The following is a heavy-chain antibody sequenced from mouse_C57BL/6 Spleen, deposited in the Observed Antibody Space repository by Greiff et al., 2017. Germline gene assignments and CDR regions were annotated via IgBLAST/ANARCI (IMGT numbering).Heavy chain of an antibody. CDR2: IDPETGGT. CDR1: GYTFTDYE. V-gene: IGHV1-15*01. Sequence: VQLQQSGAELVRPGASVTLSCKASGYTFTDYEMHWVKQTPVHGLEWIGAIDPETGGTDYNQKFKGKAILTADQSSSTAYMELRSLTSEDAAVYYCTRDYYYGSSDDGGQGTTLTVAT. J-gene: IGHJ2*01. CDR3: TRDYYYGSSDD. D-gene: IGHD1-1*01.